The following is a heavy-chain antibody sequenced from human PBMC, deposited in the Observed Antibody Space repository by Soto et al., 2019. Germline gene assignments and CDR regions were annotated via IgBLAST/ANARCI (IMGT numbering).Heavy chain of an antibody. CDR2: LIPIFGTA. Sequence: QVQLVQSGAEVKKPGSSVKVSCKASGGTFSSYAISWVRQAPGQGLEWMGGLIPIFGTANYAQNFQGRVTITADESTSTAYMELSSLRPEDTAVYYCARGAEAVLLWFGELLSHGMDVWGQGTTVTV. V-gene: IGHV1-69*01. J-gene: IGHJ6*02. D-gene: IGHD3-10*01. CDR1: GGTFSSYA. CDR3: ARGAEAVLLWFGELLSHGMDV.